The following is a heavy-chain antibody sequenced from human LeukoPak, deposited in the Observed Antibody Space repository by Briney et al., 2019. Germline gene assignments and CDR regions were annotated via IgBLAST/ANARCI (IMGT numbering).Heavy chain of an antibody. CDR1: GGTFSSYA. CDR3: ARDLGGSYSVDY. D-gene: IGHD1-26*01. Sequence: SVKVSCKASGGTFSSYAISWVRQAPGQGLEWMGRIIPILGIANYAQKFQGRVTITADKSTSTAYMELSSLRSEDTAVYYCARDLGGSYSVDYWGQGTLVTVSS. CDR2: IIPILGIA. J-gene: IGHJ4*02. V-gene: IGHV1-69*04.